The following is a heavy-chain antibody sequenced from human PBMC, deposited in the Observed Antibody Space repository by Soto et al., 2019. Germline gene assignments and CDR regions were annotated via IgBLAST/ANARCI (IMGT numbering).Heavy chain of an antibody. J-gene: IGHJ4*02. D-gene: IGHD3-22*01. Sequence: QITLKESGPPLVKPTQTLTLTCTFSGFSLSTSGVGVGWIRQPPGKALEWLALIYWDDDKRYSPSLKSRLTITKDAHKNQLVLTMTNMDPVDTAPYYCAHKAQTYYYDSAFRYWGQGTLGTVSS. CDR1: GFSLSTSGVG. CDR3: AHKAQTYYYDSAFRY. V-gene: IGHV2-5*02. CDR2: IYWDDDK.